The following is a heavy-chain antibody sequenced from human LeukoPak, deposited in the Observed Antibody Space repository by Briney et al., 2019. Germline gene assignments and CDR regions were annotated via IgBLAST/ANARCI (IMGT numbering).Heavy chain of an antibody. CDR1: GGSFSGYY. V-gene: IGHV4-34*01. J-gene: IGHJ4*02. Sequence: SETLSLTCAVYGGSFSGYYWSWIRQPPGKGLEWIGEINHSGSTNYNPSLKSRVTISVDTSKNQFSLKLSSVTAADTAVYYCGGRGDFNNPVDYWGQGTLVTVSS. CDR3: GGRGDFNNPVDY. CDR2: INHSGST. D-gene: IGHD2-21*02.